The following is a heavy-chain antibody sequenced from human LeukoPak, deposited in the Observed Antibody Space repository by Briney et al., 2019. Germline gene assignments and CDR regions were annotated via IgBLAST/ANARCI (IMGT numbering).Heavy chain of an antibody. CDR2: IKQDGSET. D-gene: IGHD3-9*01. CDR3: ARGEIWATTGYFDY. J-gene: IGHJ4*02. Sequence: GGSLRLSCAASGFTFSSYWMSWVRQAPGKGLEWVANIKQDGSETSYVVSVEGRFTISRGNAKNSLNLQMSGLRAEDTAVYYCARGEIWATTGYFDYWGQGVLVTVSS. V-gene: IGHV3-7*01. CDR1: GFTFSSYW.